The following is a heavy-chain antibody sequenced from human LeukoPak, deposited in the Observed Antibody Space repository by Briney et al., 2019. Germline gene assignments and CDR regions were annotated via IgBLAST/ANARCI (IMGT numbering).Heavy chain of an antibody. V-gene: IGHV4-38-2*01. J-gene: IGHJ4*02. CDR3: ASPGGSGSYLYY. D-gene: IGHD3-10*01. Sequence: SETLSLTCAVYGGSFSGYYWGWVRQPPGKGLEWIGSIYHSGSIYYNPSLKSRVTISVDTSKNQFSLKLSSVTAADTALYYCASPGGSGSYLYYWGQGTLVTVSS. CDR1: GGSFSGYY. CDR2: IYHSGSI.